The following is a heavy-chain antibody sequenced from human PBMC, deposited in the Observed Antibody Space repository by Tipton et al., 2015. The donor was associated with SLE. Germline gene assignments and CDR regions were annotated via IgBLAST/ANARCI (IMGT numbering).Heavy chain of an antibody. CDR3: AREYEATSGYMDV. V-gene: IGHV3-48*01. CDR1: GFTFSSYS. D-gene: IGHD5-12*01. Sequence: SLRLSCAASGFTFSSYSMNWVRQAPGKGLEWVSYISSSSSTIYYADSVKGRFTISRDNAKNSLYLQMNSLRAEDTAVYYCAREYEATSGYMDVWGKGTTVTVSS. J-gene: IGHJ6*03. CDR2: ISSSSSTI.